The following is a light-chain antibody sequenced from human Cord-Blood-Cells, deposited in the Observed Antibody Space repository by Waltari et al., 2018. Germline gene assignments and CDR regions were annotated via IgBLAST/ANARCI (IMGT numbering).Light chain of an antibody. Sequence: DIVLTQSPATLSLSPGERATISCRDSQSVSSYLAWYQQKPGQAPRLLIYDASNRATGIPARFSGSGSGTDFTLTISSLEPEDFAVYYCQQRSNWPPTFGGGTKVEIK. J-gene: IGKJ4*01. V-gene: IGKV3-11*01. CDR3: QQRSNWPPT. CDR1: QSVSSY. CDR2: DAS.